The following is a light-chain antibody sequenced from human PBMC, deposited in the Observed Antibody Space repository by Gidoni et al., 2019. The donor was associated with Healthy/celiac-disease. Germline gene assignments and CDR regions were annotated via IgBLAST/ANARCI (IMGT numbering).Light chain of an antibody. CDR1: QSVSISY. CDR2: GGC. J-gene: IGKJ4*01. Sequence: IVFTQSPGTLSLSPGVRATLSCRASQSVSISYLDWYQQKPGQAPRLLIYGGCSRATGIPDRVSGSGSGTDFTLTISRLEPEDFAVYYCQQYGSAPLTFGGGTKVESK. V-gene: IGKV3-20*01. CDR3: QQYGSAPLT.